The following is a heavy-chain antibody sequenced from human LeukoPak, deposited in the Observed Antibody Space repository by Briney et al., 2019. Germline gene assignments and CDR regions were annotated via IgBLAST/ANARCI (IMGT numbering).Heavy chain of an antibody. Sequence: GRSLRLSCAASGFTFSSYGMHWVRQAPGKGLEWVAVISYDGSNKYYADSVKGRFTISRDNSKNTLYLQMNSLRAEDTAVYFCAKAGRAPTNFWSDYYTYYYALDVWGPGTTVTVSS. D-gene: IGHD3-3*01. V-gene: IGHV3-30*18. CDR3: AKAGRAPTNFWSDYYTYYYALDV. CDR1: GFTFSSYG. CDR2: ISYDGSNK. J-gene: IGHJ6*02.